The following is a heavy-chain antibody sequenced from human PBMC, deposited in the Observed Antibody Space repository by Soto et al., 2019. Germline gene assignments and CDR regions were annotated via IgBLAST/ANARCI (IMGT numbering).Heavy chain of an antibody. Sequence: GGSLRLSCAASGFTFSSYAMTWVRQAPGRGLEWVSAISGSGGNTYYAESVKGRFTISRDNSKNSLYLQMNSLRTEDTALYYCAKAIAARGYYYYGMDVWGQGTTVTVSS. V-gene: IGHV3-23*01. CDR3: AKAIAARGYYYYGMDV. D-gene: IGHD6-6*01. CDR1: GFTFSSYA. CDR2: ISGSGGNT. J-gene: IGHJ6*02.